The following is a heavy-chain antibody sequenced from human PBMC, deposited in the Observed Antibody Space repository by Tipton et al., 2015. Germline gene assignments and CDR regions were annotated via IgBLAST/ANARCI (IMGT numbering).Heavy chain of an antibody. V-gene: IGHV3-30*04. CDR3: ARGYGDLARYFDF. CDR1: RFSFSNFA. J-gene: IGHJ4*02. Sequence: SLRLSCAASRFSFSNFAMHWVRQPPGKGLEWVAVVSYDGSKKYYADSVKGRFTISRDNSKNTLHMQMNSLSGEDTAVYYCARGYGDLARYFDFWGQGTLVTVSS. D-gene: IGHD4-17*01. CDR2: VSYDGSKK.